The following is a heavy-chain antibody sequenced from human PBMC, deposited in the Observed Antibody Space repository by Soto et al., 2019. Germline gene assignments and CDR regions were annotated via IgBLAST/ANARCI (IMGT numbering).Heavy chain of an antibody. CDR2: INAGNGNT. Sequence: ASVKVSCKASGYTFTNYAMHWVRQAPGKRPAWIGWINAGNGNTKYSQKFQGRVTITRDTSASTPYMAVSSLRSEDTAVYYCAGSALRNWLDPWGQGTLVTVSS. CDR3: AGSALRNWLDP. V-gene: IGHV1-3*01. J-gene: IGHJ5*02. CDR1: GYTFTNYA.